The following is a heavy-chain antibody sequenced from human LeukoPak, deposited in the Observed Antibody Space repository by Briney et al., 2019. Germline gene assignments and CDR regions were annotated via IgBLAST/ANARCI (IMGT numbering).Heavy chain of an antibody. V-gene: IGHV1-18*01. CDR3: ARLGPYGFREAYYYYGMDV. J-gene: IGHJ6*02. CDR1: GYTFTSYG. Sequence: GASVKVSCKASGYTFTSYGISWVRQAPGQGLEWMGWISAYNGNTNYAQKLQGRVTMTTDTSTSTAYMELRSLRSDDTAVYYCARLGPYGFREAYYYYGMDVWGQGTTVTVSS. CDR2: ISAYNGNT. D-gene: IGHD3-10*01.